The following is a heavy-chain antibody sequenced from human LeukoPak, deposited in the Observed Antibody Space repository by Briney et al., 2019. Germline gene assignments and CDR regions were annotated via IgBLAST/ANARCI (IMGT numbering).Heavy chain of an antibody. CDR1: GYTFTSYA. D-gene: IGHD6-13*01. V-gene: IGHV1-3*01. J-gene: IGHJ6*02. CDR3: ARDRSSSWLYYYYAMDV. CDR2: INAGNSNT. Sequence: ASVKVSCKASGYTFTSYAMHWVRQAPGQRLEWMGWINAGNSNTKYSQKFQGRVTITRDTSASTAYMELSSLRSEDTAVYYCARDRSSSWLYYYYAMDVWGQGTTVTVSS.